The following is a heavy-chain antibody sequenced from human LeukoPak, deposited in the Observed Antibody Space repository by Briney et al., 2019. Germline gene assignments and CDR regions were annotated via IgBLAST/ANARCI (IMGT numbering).Heavy chain of an antibody. J-gene: IGHJ4*02. D-gene: IGHD2-2*01. CDR2: IIPILGIA. Sequence: SVKVSCKASGGTFSSYAISWVRQAPGQGLEWMGRIIPILGIANYAQKFQGRVTITADKSTSTAYMELSSLRSEDTAVYYCARWVRGCSSTSCYESGFDYWGQGTLVTVSS. CDR3: ARWVRGCSSTSCYESGFDY. V-gene: IGHV1-69*04. CDR1: GGTFSSYA.